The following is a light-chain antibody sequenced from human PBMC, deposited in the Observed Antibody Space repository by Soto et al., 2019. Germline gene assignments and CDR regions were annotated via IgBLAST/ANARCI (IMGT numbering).Light chain of an antibody. CDR1: QSVSSNH. CDR2: GAS. J-gene: IGKJ2*01. V-gene: IGKV3-20*01. Sequence: EIVLTQSPGTLSLSPGERATLSCRASQSVSSNHLAWYQQRPGQSPRRLIFGASKRATGSPDRFSGSGSGTDFTLTISSLEPEDFAVYYCQQYGSTPYTFGQGTKLEIK. CDR3: QQYGSTPYT.